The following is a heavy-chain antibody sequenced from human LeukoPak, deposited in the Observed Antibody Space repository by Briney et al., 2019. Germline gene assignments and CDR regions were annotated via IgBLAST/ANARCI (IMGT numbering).Heavy chain of an antibody. CDR3: ARDLRWSHYWYFDL. CDR2: INGDGSGT. CDR1: GFTFSSYW. Sequence: GGSLRLSCAASGFTFSSYWIHWVRQAPGKGLVWVSRINGDGSGTGYADSVKGRFTISRDNSMNTLYLQMNSLRAEDTAVYYCARDLRWSHYWYFDLWGRGTLVTVSS. J-gene: IGHJ2*01. D-gene: IGHD2-15*01. V-gene: IGHV3-74*01.